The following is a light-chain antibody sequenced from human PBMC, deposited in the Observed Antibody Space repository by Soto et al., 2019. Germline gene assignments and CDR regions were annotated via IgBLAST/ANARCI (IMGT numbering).Light chain of an antibody. CDR2: DNN. CDR3: AAWDDSLNGYV. V-gene: IGLV1-51*01. Sequence: QSVLTQPPSVSAAPGQRVTISCSGSTSNIGNNYVSWYRQLPGTAPKLLIYDNNQRPSGIPDRFSGSKSGTSATLGVAGLLTGDEADYYCAAWDDSLNGYVFGTGTKVTVL. CDR1: TSNIGNNY. J-gene: IGLJ1*01.